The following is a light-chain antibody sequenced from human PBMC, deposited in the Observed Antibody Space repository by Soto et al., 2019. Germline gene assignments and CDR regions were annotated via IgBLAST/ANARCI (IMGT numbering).Light chain of an antibody. CDR3: GSYAGSSTYV. J-gene: IGLJ1*01. V-gene: IGLV2-8*01. CDR1: NSNIGAGYNY. CDR2: EVS. Sequence: HSVLTQPPSVSGAPGQRVTISCTGSNSNIGAGYNYVSWYQQHPGKAPKLMIYEVSKRPSGVPDRFSGSKSGNTASLTVSGLQAEDEADYYCGSYAGSSTYVFGTGTKVPV.